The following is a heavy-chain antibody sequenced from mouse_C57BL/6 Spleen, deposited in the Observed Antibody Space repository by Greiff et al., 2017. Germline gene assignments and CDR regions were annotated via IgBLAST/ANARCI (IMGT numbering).Heavy chain of an antibody. Sequence: VQLQQPGAELVKPGASVKMSCKASGYTFTSYWITWVKQRPGQGLEWIGDIYPGSGSTNYNEKFKSKATLTVDTSSSTAYMQLSSLTSEDSAVYYCARGKDSSGYVDYWGQGTTLTVSS. D-gene: IGHD3-2*02. CDR3: ARGKDSSGYVDY. J-gene: IGHJ2*01. CDR1: GYTFTSYW. V-gene: IGHV1-55*01. CDR2: IYPGSGST.